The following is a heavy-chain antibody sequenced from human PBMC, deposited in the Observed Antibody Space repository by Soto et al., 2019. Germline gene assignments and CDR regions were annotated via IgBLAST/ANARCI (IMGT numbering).Heavy chain of an antibody. J-gene: IGHJ4*02. CDR3: ATAGTGTFTY. CDR1: GFTFSGSW. CDR2: ISSDGSST. V-gene: IGHV3-74*03. D-gene: IGHD1-1*01. Sequence: EVQLVESGGGLVQPGGSLRLSCAASGFTFSGSWMHWVRQAPGKGLVWVSRISSDGSSTTYASSVKGRFTISRDNAKNMLYLQMNSLRAEDTAVYYCATAGTGTFTYWGQGTMANVSS.